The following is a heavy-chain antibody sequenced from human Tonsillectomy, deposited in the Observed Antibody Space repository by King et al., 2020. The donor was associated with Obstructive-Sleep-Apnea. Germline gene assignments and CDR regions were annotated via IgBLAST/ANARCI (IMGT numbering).Heavy chain of an antibody. CDR2: IAVGSGDT. Sequence: QQVESGPEVKKPGTSVKVSCKASGFTFTKSAVQWVRQARGQRLEWIGGIAVGSGDTTYAQQYQERVTITRDISTGTTYMELSSLRSDDTAIYYCASILYDGSWTAPGPWGQGTVLTVS. CDR3: ASILYDGSWTAPGP. D-gene: IGHD3/OR15-3a*01. J-gene: IGHJ1*01. V-gene: IGHV1-58*03. CDR1: GFTFTKSA.